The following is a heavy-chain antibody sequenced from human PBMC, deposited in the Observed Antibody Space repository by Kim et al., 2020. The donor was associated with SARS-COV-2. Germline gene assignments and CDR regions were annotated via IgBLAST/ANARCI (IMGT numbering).Heavy chain of an antibody. CDR3: ARGLVGYSSIWSDYFDF. Sequence: GGSLRLSCAASGFTFSSYAMSWVRQAPGKGLDWVSFIYFNGRTYYTASVKGRFSISIDTSKNKVSLQLSTVSADDTAVYYCARGLVGYSSIWSDYFDFWG. J-gene: IGHJ4*01. CDR2: IYFNGRT. CDR1: GFTFSSYA. V-gene: IGHV3-23*05. D-gene: IGHD5-18*01.